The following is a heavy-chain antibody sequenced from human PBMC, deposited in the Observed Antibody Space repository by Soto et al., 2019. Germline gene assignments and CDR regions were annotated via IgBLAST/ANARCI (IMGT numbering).Heavy chain of an antibody. V-gene: IGHV1-18*04. Sequence: ASVKVSCKASGYTFTSYGISWVRQAPGQGLEWMGWISAYNGNTNYAQKLQGRVTMTTDTSTSTAYMELRSLRSDDTAVYYCARGVKEWDLHPLEYFQHWGQGTLVTVSS. J-gene: IGHJ1*01. CDR1: GYTFTSYG. CDR3: ARGVKEWDLHPLEYFQH. CDR2: ISAYNGNT. D-gene: IGHD1-26*01.